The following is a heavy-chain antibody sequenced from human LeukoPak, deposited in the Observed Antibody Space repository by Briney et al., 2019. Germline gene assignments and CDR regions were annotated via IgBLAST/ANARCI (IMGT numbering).Heavy chain of an antibody. CDR1: GFTFSSYA. CDR2: IWYDGSNK. J-gene: IGHJ4*02. D-gene: IGHD3-22*01. Sequence: GRSLRLSCAASGFTFSSYAMHWVRQAPGKGLEWVAVIWYDGSNKYYADSVKGRFTISRDNSKNTLYLQMNSLRAEDTAVYYCARGEFYYYDSSGYPGPFDYWGQGTLVTVSS. CDR3: ARGEFYYYDSSGYPGPFDY. V-gene: IGHV3-30*07.